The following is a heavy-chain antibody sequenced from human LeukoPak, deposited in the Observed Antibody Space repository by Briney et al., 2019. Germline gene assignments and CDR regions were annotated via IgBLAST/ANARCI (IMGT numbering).Heavy chain of an antibody. CDR3: ARIPGGYYYGMDV. CDR2: ISSRSSNI. CDR1: GFTFSHSW. J-gene: IGHJ6*02. V-gene: IGHV3-48*02. D-gene: IGHD3-16*01. Sequence: GGSLRLSCVASGFTFSHSWMTWVRQAPGKGLEWVSYISSRSSNIYYADSVKGRFTISRDNAKNSLYLQMNSLRDEDTAVYYCARIPGGYYYGMDVWGQGTTVTVSS.